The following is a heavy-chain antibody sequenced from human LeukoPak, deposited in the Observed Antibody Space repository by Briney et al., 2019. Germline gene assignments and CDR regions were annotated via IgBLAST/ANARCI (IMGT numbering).Heavy chain of an antibody. D-gene: IGHD6-19*01. CDR2: ISYDGSNK. V-gene: IGHV3-30-3*01. Sequence: GRSLRLSCVASGFTFSSYAMHWVRQAPGKGLEWVAVISYDGSNKYYADSVKGRFTISRDNSKNTLYLQMNSLRAEDTAVYYCARGGRWLVGGASDYWGQGTLVTVSS. J-gene: IGHJ4*02. CDR3: ARGGRWLVGGASDY. CDR1: GFTFSSYA.